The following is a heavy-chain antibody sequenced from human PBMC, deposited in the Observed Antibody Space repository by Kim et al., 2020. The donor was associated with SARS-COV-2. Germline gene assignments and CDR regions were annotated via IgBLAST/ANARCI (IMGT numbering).Heavy chain of an antibody. V-gene: IGHV3-23*01. CDR2: ISGSGGST. J-gene: IGHJ3*02. CDR1: GFTFSSYA. CDR3: AKTSGAGELQAGAAFDM. D-gene: IGHD1-7*01. Sequence: GGSLRLSCAASGFTFSSYAMSWVRQAPGKGLEWVSVISGSGGSTYYADSVKGRFTISRDNSKNTLYLQMNSLRAEDTAVYYCAKTSGAGELQAGAAFDMWGQGTMVTVSS.